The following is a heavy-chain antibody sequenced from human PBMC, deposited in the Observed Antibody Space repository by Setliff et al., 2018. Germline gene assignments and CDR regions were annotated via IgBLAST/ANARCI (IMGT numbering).Heavy chain of an antibody. CDR2: MNPNSGNT. V-gene: IGHV1-8*01. CDR3: ARGLTYYYDSSVRFLDAFDI. CDR1: GYTFTSYD. D-gene: IGHD3-22*01. Sequence: ASVKVSCKASGYTFTSYDINWVRQATGQGLEWMGWMNPNSGNTGYAQKFQGRVTTTRNTSISTAYMELSSLRSEDTAVYYCARGLTYYYDSSVRFLDAFDIWGQGTMVTVSS. J-gene: IGHJ3*02.